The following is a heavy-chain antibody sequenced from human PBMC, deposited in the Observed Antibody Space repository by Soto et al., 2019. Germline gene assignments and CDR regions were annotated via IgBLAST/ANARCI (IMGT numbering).Heavy chain of an antibody. D-gene: IGHD3-16*02. J-gene: IGHJ4*02. CDR1: GFIFSNHA. Sequence: QVQLVDSGGGMVQPGTSLRLSCAASGFIFSNHAMHWVRQAPGKGLEWVAGIAYDGSSQYYADSVRGRFTISRDNSRNTLYLQMSSLRVEDTAVYYFVGELSSRRLDYWGQGTLVTVSS. CDR3: VGELSSRRLDY. CDR2: IAYDGSSQ. V-gene: IGHV3-30-3*01.